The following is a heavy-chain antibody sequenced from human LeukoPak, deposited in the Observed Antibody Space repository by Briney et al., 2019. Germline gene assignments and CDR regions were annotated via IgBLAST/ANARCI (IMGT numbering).Heavy chain of an antibody. CDR3: AKAVGSLAPFDI. CDR2: IYSGGST. CDR1: GFTVSSNY. Sequence: GGSLRLSCAASGFTVSSNYMSWVRQAPGEGLEWVSVIYSGGSTYYADSVRGRFTISRDSSEDTLYLQMNSLRAEDTAVYYCAKAVGSLAPFDIWGQGTMVTVSS. V-gene: IGHV3-53*01. D-gene: IGHD4-23*01. J-gene: IGHJ3*02.